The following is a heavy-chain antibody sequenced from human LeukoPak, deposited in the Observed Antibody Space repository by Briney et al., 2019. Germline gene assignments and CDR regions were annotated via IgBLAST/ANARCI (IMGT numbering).Heavy chain of an antibody. J-gene: IGHJ4*02. CDR3: ARTPSTSETAAGSFDY. Sequence: GASVKVSCKASGGTFSSYAISWVRQAPGQGLEWMGGIIPIFGTANYAQKFQGRVTITADKSTSTAYMELSSLRSDDTAVYYCARTPSTSETAAGSFDYWGQGTLVTVSS. V-gene: IGHV1-69*06. D-gene: IGHD6-13*01. CDR1: GGTFSSYA. CDR2: IIPIFGTA.